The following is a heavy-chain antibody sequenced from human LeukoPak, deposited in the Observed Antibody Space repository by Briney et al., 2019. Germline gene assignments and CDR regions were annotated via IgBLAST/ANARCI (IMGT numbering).Heavy chain of an antibody. V-gene: IGHV3-30*03. CDR2: ISYDGSNK. CDR1: GFTFSSSG. D-gene: IGHD1-14*01. J-gene: IGHJ4*02. Sequence: PGGSLRLSCAASGFTFSSSGMHWVRQAPGKGLEWVAVISYDGSNKYYADSVKGRFTFSRDNSKNTLYLQMNSLSAEDTAVYYCARDPGPGSFDYWGQGTLVTVSS. CDR3: ARDPGPGSFDY.